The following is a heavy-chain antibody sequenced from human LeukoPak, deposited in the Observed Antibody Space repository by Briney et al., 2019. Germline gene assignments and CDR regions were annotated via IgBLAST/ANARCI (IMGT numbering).Heavy chain of an antibody. J-gene: IGHJ4*02. Sequence: ASVKVSCKASVYIFTGYYMHWVRQAPGQGLEWMGWINPNSGGTNYAQKFQGRVTMTRDTSISTAYMELSRLRSDDTAVYYCARDLMDVRGVITPENYFDYWGQGTLVTVSS. CDR3: ARDLMDVRGVITPENYFDY. D-gene: IGHD3-10*02. CDR2: INPNSGGT. CDR1: VYIFTGYY. V-gene: IGHV1-2*02.